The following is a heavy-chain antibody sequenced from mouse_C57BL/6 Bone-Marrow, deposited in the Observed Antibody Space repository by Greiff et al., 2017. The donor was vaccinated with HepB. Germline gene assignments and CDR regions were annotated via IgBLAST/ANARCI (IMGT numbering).Heavy chain of an antibody. V-gene: IGHV5-4*01. D-gene: IGHD3-1*01. Sequence: EVKLVESGGGLVKPGGSLKLSCAASGFTFSSYAMSWVRQTPEKRLEWVATISDGGSYTYYPDNVKGRFTISRDNAKNNLYLQMSHLKSEDTAMYYCAREWAYTSMDYWGQGTSVTVSS. CDR1: GFTFSSYA. CDR3: AREWAYTSMDY. J-gene: IGHJ4*01. CDR2: ISDGGSYT.